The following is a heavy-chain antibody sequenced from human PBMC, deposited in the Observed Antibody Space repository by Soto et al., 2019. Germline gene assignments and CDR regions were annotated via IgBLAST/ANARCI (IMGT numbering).Heavy chain of an antibody. J-gene: IGHJ4*02. CDR3: AKDLWEGYYGPLDY. D-gene: IGHD3-22*01. Sequence: GGSLRLSCAASGFTFSSYGVHWVRQAPGKGLEWVAVISHDGSNKYYADSVKGRFTISRDNSKNTLYLQMDSLRAEDTAVYYCAKDLWEGYYGPLDYWGQGTLVTVSS. CDR1: GFTFSSYG. V-gene: IGHV3-30*18. CDR2: ISHDGSNK.